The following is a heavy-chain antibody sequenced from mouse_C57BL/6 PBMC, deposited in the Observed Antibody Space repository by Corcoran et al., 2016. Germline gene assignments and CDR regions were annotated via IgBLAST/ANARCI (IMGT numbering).Heavy chain of an antibody. CDR1: GYTFTDYY. CDR2: INPYNGGT. J-gene: IGHJ2*01. V-gene: IGHV1-19*01. D-gene: IGHD4-1*01. CDR3: ARHWDYFDY. Sequence: EVQLQQSGPVLVKPGASVKMSCKSSGYTFTDYYINWVKQSHGKSLEWIGVINPYNGGTSYNQKFKGKATLTVDKSSSTAYMELNSLTSEDSAVYYCARHWDYFDYWGQGTTLPVS.